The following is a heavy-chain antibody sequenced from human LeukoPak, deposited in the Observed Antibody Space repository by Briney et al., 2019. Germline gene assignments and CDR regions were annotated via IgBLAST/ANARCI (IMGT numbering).Heavy chain of an antibody. CDR1: GGSIGSSNYY. D-gene: IGHD2-2*01. CDR2: IYYSGTT. Sequence: SETLSLTCTVSGGSIGSSNYYWGWIRQPPGKGLEWVGSIYYSGTTYYNPSLKSRVTISVDTSKNQFSLKLTSVTAADTAVYYCARVGGSYAEDYWGQGTLVTVSS. J-gene: IGHJ4*02. CDR3: ARVGGSYAEDY. V-gene: IGHV4-39*07.